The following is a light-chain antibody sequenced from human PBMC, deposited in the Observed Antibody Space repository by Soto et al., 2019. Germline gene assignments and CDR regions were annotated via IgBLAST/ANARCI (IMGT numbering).Light chain of an antibody. CDR1: QSVDTY. V-gene: IGKV1-39*01. CDR2: GAS. CDR3: QHSHSTPWT. J-gene: IGKJ1*01. Sequence: DIQMTQSPPSLSASVGDRVTITCRASQSVDTYLNWYQQKPGRAPKLLIFGASTLQSGVPSRFAGSGSGTDFTLTISSLQPEDSATYHCQHSHSTPWTFGQGTKVEVK.